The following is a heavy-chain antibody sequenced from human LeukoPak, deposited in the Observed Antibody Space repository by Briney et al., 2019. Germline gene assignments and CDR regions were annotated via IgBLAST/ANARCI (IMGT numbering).Heavy chain of an antibody. V-gene: IGHV3-53*01. CDR2: LYSGGST. CDR3: ARDGSYLDY. Sequence: SGGSLRLSCVASGFIVSSNYMSWVRQAPGKGLEWVSILYSGGSTYYADSVKGRFTISRDNSKNTLYLQMNSLRAEDTAVYYCARDGSYLDYWGQGTLVTVSS. J-gene: IGHJ4*02. CDR1: GFIVSSNY.